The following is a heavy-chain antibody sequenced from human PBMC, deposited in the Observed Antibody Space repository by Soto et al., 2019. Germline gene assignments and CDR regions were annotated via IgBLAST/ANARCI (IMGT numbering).Heavy chain of an antibody. CDR2: IYYSGST. CDR3: SRGDSLSGYSYGFTWWFDP. Sequence: PSETLSLTCAVSGGSISSGDYYWSWIRRPPGKGLEWIGYIYYSGSTYYNPSLKSRVTISVDTSKNQFSLKLSSVTAADTAVYYCSRGDSLSGYSYGFTWWFDPWGQGTLVTVPQ. J-gene: IGHJ5*02. D-gene: IGHD5-18*01. CDR1: GGSISSGDYY. V-gene: IGHV4-30-4*01.